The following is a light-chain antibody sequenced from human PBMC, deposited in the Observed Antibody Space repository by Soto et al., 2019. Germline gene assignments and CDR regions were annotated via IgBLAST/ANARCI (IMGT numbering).Light chain of an antibody. Sequence: IQVTQSTSSLSASVGDRVTITCQASQDISNYLNWYQQKLGKAPKLLIYDASNLETGVPSRFSGSGSGTDFTFTISSLQPEDIATYYCQQYSHLITFGQGTRLENK. CDR3: QQYSHLIT. CDR1: QDISNY. V-gene: IGKV1-33*01. CDR2: DAS. J-gene: IGKJ5*01.